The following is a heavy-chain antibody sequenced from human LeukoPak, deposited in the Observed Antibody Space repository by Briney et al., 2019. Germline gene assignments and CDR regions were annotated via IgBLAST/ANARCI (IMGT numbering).Heavy chain of an antibody. CDR3: ARIPIFWSGYYARDY. V-gene: IGHV3-23*01. Sequence: GGSLRLSCAASGFTFSSYGMHWVRQAPGKGLEWVSAISGSGGSTYYADSVKGRFTISRDNSKNTLYLQMNSLRAEDTAVYYCARIPIFWSGYYARDYWGQGTLVTVSS. CDR2: ISGSGGST. J-gene: IGHJ4*02. CDR1: GFTFSSYG. D-gene: IGHD3-3*01.